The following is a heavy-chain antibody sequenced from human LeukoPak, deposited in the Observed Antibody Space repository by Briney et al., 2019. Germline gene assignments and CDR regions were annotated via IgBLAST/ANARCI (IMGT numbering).Heavy chain of an antibody. J-gene: IGHJ5*02. CDR3: ARVGVYSSGWYGTPGNWFDP. D-gene: IGHD6-19*01. CDR2: INPNSGGT. CDR1: GYTFTGYY. Sequence: ASVKVSCKASGYTFTGYYMHWVRQAPGQGLEWMGWINPNSGGTNYAQKFQGRVTMTRDTSISTAYMELSRLSSDDTAVYYCARVGVYSSGWYGTPGNWFDPWGQGTLVTVSS. V-gene: IGHV1-2*02.